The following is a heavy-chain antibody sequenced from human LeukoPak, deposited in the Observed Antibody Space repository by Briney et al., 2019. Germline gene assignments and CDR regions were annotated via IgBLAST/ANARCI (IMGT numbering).Heavy chain of an antibody. D-gene: IGHD6-19*01. CDR1: GFTFSSYS. CDR2: ISSSSSTI. J-gene: IGHJ4*02. Sequence: GGSLRLSCAASGFTFSSYSMNWARQAPGKGLEWVSYISSSSSTIYYADSVKGRFTISRDNAKNSLYLQMNSLRDEDTAVYYCTAWSPWLVGLDYWGQGTLVTVSS. CDR3: TAWSPWLVGLDY. V-gene: IGHV3-48*02.